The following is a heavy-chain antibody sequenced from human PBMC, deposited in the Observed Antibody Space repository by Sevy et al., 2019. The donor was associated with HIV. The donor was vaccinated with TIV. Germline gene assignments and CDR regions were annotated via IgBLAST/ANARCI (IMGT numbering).Heavy chain of an antibody. CDR1: GFTFSSYA. J-gene: IGHJ4*02. D-gene: IGHD2-21*02. CDR3: AKDRALSIPLVVVTAIDY. Sequence: GGSLRLSCAASGFTFSSYAMSWVRQAPGKGLEWVSVICGSGGSKYYVDSVKGRFTISRDNCKNTLYLQMNSMRAEDTAVYYWAKDRALSIPLVVVTAIDYWGQGTLVTVSS. V-gene: IGHV3-23*01. CDR2: ICGSGGSK.